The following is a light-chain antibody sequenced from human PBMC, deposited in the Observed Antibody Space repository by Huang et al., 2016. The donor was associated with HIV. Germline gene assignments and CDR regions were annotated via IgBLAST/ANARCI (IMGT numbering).Light chain of an antibody. J-gene: IGKJ2*01. CDR2: GAA. CDR1: QRVSIN. CDR3: QQYDDWSPYT. Sequence: EVVMTQSPATLSVSPGERATLSCRASQRVSINVAWYQQKPGQAPRLLIYGAATRATGIPARFSGSGSGTEFTLTISGLQSEDYAVYFCQQYDDWSPYTFGQGTKLEIK. V-gene: IGKV3-15*01.